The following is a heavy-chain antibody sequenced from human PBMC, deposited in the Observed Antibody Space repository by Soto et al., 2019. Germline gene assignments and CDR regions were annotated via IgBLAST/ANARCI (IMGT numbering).Heavy chain of an antibody. CDR1: GYTFSRYG. V-gene: IGHV1-18*01. D-gene: IGHD3-22*01. J-gene: IGHJ4*02. CDR3: AGYYDSSGGYGY. Sequence: ASVKVSCKASGYTFSRYGMHWVRQAPGQGLEWMGWISAYNGNTNYAQKLQGRVTMTTDTSTSTAYMELRSLRSDDTAVYYCAGYYDSSGGYGYWGQGTLVTVSS. CDR2: ISAYNGNT.